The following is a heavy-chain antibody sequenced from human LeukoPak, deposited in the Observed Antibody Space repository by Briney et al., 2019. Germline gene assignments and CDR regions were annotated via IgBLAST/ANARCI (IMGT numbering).Heavy chain of an antibody. CDR3: ARGNRPTFYFNNWFDP. D-gene: IGHD3-10*01. V-gene: IGHV4-34*01. CDR1: GGSFSGYY. J-gene: IGHJ5*02. CDR2: IDHSGST. Sequence: SETLSLTCAVYGGSFSGYYWSWIRQPPGKWLEWIGEIDHSGSTNYNPSLKSRVTISVDTSKNQFSLKLSSVTAADTAVYYCARGNRPTFYFNNWFDPWGQGTLVTVSS.